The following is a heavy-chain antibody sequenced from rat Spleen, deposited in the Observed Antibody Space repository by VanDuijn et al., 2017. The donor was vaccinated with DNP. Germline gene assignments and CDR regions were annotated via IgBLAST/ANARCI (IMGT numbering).Heavy chain of an antibody. CDR1: GYTFTTYY. Sequence: QVQLQQSGAALAKPGSSVKISCKASGYTFTTYYITWIKETTGQGLEYIGYINTGSGGTNYKEKFRGKATLTVDTSSNTAFMQLSSLTPDDSAVYYCARRRLPYWYFDFWGPGTMVTVSS. V-gene: IGHV1-43*01. J-gene: IGHJ1*01. CDR3: ARRRLPYWYFDF. CDR2: INTGSGGT. D-gene: IGHD1-4*01.